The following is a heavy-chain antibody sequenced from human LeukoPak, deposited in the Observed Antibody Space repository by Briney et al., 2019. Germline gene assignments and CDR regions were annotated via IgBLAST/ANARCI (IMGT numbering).Heavy chain of an antibody. V-gene: IGHV3-21*01. CDR2: ISGSSIYI. Sequence: GGSLRLSRAASGFTFSTYSMTWVRQAPGKGLEWVSSISGSSIYIYYADSVKGRFTISRDNAKNSLYLQMNSLRAEDTAVYYCARDPPYYDSSGYYYDYWGQGTLVTVSS. CDR1: GFTFSTYS. D-gene: IGHD3-22*01. CDR3: ARDPPYYDSSGYYYDY. J-gene: IGHJ4*02.